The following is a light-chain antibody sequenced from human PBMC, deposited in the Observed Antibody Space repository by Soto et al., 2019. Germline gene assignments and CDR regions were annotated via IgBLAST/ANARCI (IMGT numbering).Light chain of an antibody. Sequence: QPVLTQSPSASASLGASVKLTCTLXXXHSSYAIAWHQQQPEKGPRYLMKLNSDGSHSKGDGIPDRFSGSSSGAERYLTISSLQSEDEADYYCQTWGTGIWVFGGGTKLTVL. CDR1: XXHSSYA. CDR3: QTWGTGIWV. CDR2: LNSDGSH. J-gene: IGLJ3*02. V-gene: IGLV4-69*01.